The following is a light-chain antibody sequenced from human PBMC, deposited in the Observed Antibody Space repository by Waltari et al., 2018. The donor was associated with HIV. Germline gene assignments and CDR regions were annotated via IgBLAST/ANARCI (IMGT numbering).Light chain of an antibody. CDR1: HSVGSL. V-gene: IGKV3-11*01. Sequence: EIVLTQSPATLSLSPGERATLSCGASHSVGSLIAWYQQKPGQAPRLLIYEASNRATGIPARFSGSGSGTDFTLTISSLEPEDFAVYYCQQRSAWPLTFGGGTKVEIK. CDR2: EAS. CDR3: QQRSAWPLT. J-gene: IGKJ4*01.